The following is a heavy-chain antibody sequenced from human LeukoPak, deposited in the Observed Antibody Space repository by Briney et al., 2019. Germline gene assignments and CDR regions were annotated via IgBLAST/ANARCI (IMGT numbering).Heavy chain of an antibody. CDR2: IYYSGST. Sequence: SETLSPTCTVSGGSISSSSYYWGWIRQPPGKGLEWIGSIYYSGSTYYNPSLKSRVTISVDTSKNQFSLKLSSVTAADTAVYYCARHYSGYSYGYPFDYWGQGTLVTVSS. D-gene: IGHD5-18*01. CDR1: GGSISSSSYY. J-gene: IGHJ4*02. CDR3: ARHYSGYSYGYPFDY. V-gene: IGHV4-39*01.